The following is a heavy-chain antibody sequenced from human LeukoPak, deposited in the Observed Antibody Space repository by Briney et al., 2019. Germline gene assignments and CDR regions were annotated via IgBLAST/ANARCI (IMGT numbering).Heavy chain of an antibody. Sequence: PSETLSLTCAVSGGSISSGGYYSSWIRQPPGKGLEWIGYIYHSASTYYNPSLKSRLTISVDRSKNQFSLKLNSVTAADTALYYCARGRDGSGSFDYWGQGTPVTVSS. D-gene: IGHD3-10*01. CDR1: GGSISSGGYY. CDR3: ARGRDGSGSFDY. J-gene: IGHJ4*02. V-gene: IGHV4-30-2*01. CDR2: IYHSAST.